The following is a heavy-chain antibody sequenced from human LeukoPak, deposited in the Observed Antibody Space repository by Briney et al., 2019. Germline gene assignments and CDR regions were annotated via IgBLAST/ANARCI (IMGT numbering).Heavy chain of an antibody. J-gene: IGHJ4*02. V-gene: IGHV3-23*01. D-gene: IGHD3-3*01. CDR3: ARGELRFLEWRTSDY. Sequence: PGGSLRLSCAASGFTFSSYAMSWVRQAPGKGLEWVSAISGSGGSTYYADSVKGRFTISRDNSKNTLYLQMNSLRAEDTAVYYCARGELRFLEWRTSDYWGQGTLVTVSS. CDR2: ISGSGGST. CDR1: GFTFSSYA.